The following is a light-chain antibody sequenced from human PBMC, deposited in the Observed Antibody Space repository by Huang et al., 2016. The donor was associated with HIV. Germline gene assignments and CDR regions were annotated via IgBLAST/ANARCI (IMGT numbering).Light chain of an antibody. CDR1: QSVSNY. J-gene: IGKJ4*01. CDR3: QHRSNWLT. V-gene: IGKV3-11*01. CDR2: DAS. Sequence: EIVLTKSPATLSLSPGERATLSCRASQSVSNYLTWYQQKPGQAPRRLIYDASSRATGIPGRFSGSGSGTDFTLSISSLAPEDFAVYYCQHRSNWLTFGGGTKVEIK.